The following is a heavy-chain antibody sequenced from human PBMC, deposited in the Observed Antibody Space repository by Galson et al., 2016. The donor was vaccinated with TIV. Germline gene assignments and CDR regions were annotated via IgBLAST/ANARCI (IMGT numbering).Heavy chain of an antibody. J-gene: IGHJ6*02. V-gene: IGHV1-69-2*01. CDR3: TTVRLRGSGGIDV. CDR1: GYTFTDYY. CDR2: IDPEDGQT. Sequence: VKVSCKVSGYTFTDYYMHWMQQTPGKGFEWMGHIDPEDGQTKYAARVQGRITMTADTSTDPAYLELSSLRSEDTAIYYCTTVRLRGSGGIDVWCQGNTVIVSS. D-gene: IGHD2-8*01.